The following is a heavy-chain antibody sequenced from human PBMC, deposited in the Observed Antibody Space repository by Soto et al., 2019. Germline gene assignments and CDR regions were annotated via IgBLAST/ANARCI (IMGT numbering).Heavy chain of an antibody. Sequence: GGSLRLSCAASGFTFSSYAMHWVRQAPGKGLEWVAVISYDGSNKYYADSVKGRFTISRDNAKNTLYLQMNSLRAEDTAVYYCAREYSSSRYFDYWGQGTLVTVSS. CDR3: AREYSSSRYFDY. V-gene: IGHV3-30-3*01. CDR2: ISYDGSNK. D-gene: IGHD6-13*01. J-gene: IGHJ4*02. CDR1: GFTFSSYA.